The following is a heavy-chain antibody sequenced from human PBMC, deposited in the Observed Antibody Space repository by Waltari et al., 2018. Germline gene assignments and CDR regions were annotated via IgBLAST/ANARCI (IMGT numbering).Heavy chain of an antibody. Sequence: QVQLVESGGGVVQPGGSLRLSCAASGFTFSSYGMHWVRQAPGKGLEWVAVIRYDGSNKYYADSVKGRFTISRDNSKNTLYLQMNSLRAEDTAVYYCAKAKYSSSWFIDYWGQGTLVTVSS. J-gene: IGHJ4*02. CDR2: IRYDGSNK. CDR3: AKAKYSSSWFIDY. CDR1: GFTFSSYG. V-gene: IGHV3-30*02. D-gene: IGHD6-13*01.